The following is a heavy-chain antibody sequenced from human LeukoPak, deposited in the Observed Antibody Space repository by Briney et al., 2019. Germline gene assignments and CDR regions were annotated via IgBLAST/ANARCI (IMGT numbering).Heavy chain of an antibody. D-gene: IGHD2-8*02. CDR1: GFTFSSYS. V-gene: IGHV3-21*04. CDR3: ASFWSGDYFDY. Sequence: GGSLRLSCAASGFTFSSYSMNWVRQAPGKGLEWVSSISSSSSYIYYADSVKGRFTISRDNAKNSLYLQMNSLRAEDTAVYYCASFWSGDYFDYWGQGTLVTVSS. J-gene: IGHJ4*02. CDR2: ISSSSSYI.